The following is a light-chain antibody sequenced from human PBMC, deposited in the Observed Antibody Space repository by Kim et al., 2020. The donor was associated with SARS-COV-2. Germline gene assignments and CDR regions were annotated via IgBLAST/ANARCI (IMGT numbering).Light chain of an antibody. V-gene: IGLV1-47*01. CDR1: TSNIGRNY. CDR2: RDD. Sequence: GQRIPRSCSGPTSNIGRNYVYWYQQLPGMAPKLLICRDDPRPSGVPDRFSASKSGTSASLAISGLRSEDEADYYCASWDGGLDTRIFGGGTQLTVL. J-gene: IGLJ2*01. CDR3: ASWDGGLDTRI.